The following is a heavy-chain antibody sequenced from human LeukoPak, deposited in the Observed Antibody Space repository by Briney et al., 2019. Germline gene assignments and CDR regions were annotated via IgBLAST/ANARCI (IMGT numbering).Heavy chain of an antibody. CDR3: ASSALGSGRDYYYYGMDV. J-gene: IGHJ6*02. CDR2: IYTSGST. CDR1: GGSISSYY. V-gene: IGHV4-4*07. Sequence: SETLSLTCTVSGGSISSYYWSWIRQPAGKGLEWIGRIYTSGSTNYNPSLKSRVTMSVVTSKNQFSLKLSSVTAADTAVYYCASSALGSGRDYYYYGMDVWGQGTTVTVSS. D-gene: IGHD1-26*01.